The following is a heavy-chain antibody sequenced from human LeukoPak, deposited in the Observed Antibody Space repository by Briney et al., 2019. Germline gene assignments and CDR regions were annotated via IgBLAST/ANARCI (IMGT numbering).Heavy chain of an antibody. V-gene: IGHV3-30*04. J-gene: IGHJ5*02. CDR2: ISYDGSNK. CDR3: ARDRHVTAMAHGWFDP. D-gene: IGHD5-18*01. CDR1: GFTFSSYA. Sequence: PGGSLRLSCAASGFTFSSYAMHWVRQAPGKGLEWVAVISYDGSNKYYADSVKGRFTISRDNSKNTLYLQMNSLRAEDTAVYYCARDRHVTAMAHGWFDPWGQGTLVTVSS.